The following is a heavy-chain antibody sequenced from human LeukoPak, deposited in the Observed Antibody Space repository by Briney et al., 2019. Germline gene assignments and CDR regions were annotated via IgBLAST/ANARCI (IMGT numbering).Heavy chain of an antibody. V-gene: IGHV3-43D*03. CDR1: GFTFDDYA. CDR3: AKDSRWGSWWGLVY. J-gene: IGHJ4*02. D-gene: IGHD6-13*01. Sequence: PGGSLRLSCAASGFTFDDYAMHWVRQAPGKGLEWVSLISWDGGSTYYADSVKGRFTISRDNSKNSLYLQMNSLRAEDTALYYCAKDSRWGSWWGLVYWGQGTLVTVSS. CDR2: ISWDGGST.